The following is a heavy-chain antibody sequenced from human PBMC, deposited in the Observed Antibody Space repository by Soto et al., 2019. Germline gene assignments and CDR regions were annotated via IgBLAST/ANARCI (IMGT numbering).Heavy chain of an antibody. V-gene: IGHV1-69*02. J-gene: IGHJ4*02. Sequence: QVQLVQSGAEVKKPGSSVKVSCKASGGTFSSYTISWVRQAPGQGLEWMGRIIPILGIANYAQKCQGRVTITADKSTSTAYMELSSLRSEDTAVYYCASGGGYANYWGQGTLVTVSS. CDR1: GGTFSSYT. CDR2: IIPILGIA. CDR3: ASGGGYANY. D-gene: IGHD5-12*01.